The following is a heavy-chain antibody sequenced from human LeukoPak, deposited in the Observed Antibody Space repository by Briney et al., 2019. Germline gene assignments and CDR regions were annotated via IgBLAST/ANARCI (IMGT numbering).Heavy chain of an antibody. CDR2: IYYSGST. CDR1: GGSISSSGYY. CDR3: ARFRTLTTHFDY. D-gene: IGHD4-11*01. J-gene: IGHJ4*02. Sequence: SETLSLTCTVSGGSISSSGYYWGCIRQPPGKGLEWIGTIYYSGSTYYNPSLKSRVTISVDTSKNQFSLKLSSVTAADTAVYYCARFRTLTTHFDYWGQGTLVTVSS. V-gene: IGHV4-39*01.